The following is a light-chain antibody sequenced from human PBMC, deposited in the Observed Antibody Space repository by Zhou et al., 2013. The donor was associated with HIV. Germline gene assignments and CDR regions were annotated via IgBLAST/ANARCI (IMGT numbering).Light chain of an antibody. CDR3: QQSYSTPPYS. J-gene: IGKJ2*03. Sequence: DIQMTQSPSSLSASVGDRVTITCRASQNISRYLNWYQQKPGKAPKLLIYAASSLQSGVPSRFSGSGSGTDFTLTISSLQPEDFATYYCQQSYSTPPYSFGQGTKLEIK. CDR1: QNISRY. CDR2: AAS. V-gene: IGKV1-39*01.